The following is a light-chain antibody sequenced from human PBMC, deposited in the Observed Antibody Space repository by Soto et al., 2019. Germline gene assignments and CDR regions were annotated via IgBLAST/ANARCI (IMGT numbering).Light chain of an antibody. CDR3: GTWDSSLSAGV. CDR1: SSNIGDHD. Sequence: QSVLTQPPSVSAAPGQKVTISCSGGSSNIGDHDVSWYKQLPGTAPKLLMSENNKRPSGIPDRFSGSKSGTSATLGITGLQTGDEAEYYCGTWDSSLSAGVFGGGTKVTVL. CDR2: ENN. J-gene: IGLJ3*02. V-gene: IGLV1-51*02.